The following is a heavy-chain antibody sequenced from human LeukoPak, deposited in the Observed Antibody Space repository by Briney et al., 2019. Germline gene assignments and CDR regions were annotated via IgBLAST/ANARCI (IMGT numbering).Heavy chain of an antibody. J-gene: IGHJ4*02. V-gene: IGHV3-23*01. CDR1: GFTFNSRA. Sequence: GGSLRLPCAASGFTFNSRAMSWVRQAPGKGLEWVSAISGSGGSTYYADSVKGRFTISRDNSRNTLYLQMNSLRAEDTAVYYCAKDLSYYLTEFDYWGQGTLVTVSS. CDR2: ISGSGGST. D-gene: IGHD1-26*01. CDR3: AKDLSYYLTEFDY.